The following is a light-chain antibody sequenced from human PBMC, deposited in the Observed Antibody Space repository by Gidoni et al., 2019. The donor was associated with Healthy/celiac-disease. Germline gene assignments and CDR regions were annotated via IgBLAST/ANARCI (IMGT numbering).Light chain of an antibody. CDR1: QSISSY. V-gene: IGKV1-39*01. J-gene: IGKJ5*01. CDR3: QQSYSTPRVT. CDR2: AAS. Sequence: DIQMTQSPSSLSASVGDRVTITCPASQSISSYLNWYQQKPGKAPQLLIYAASSLQSGVPSRLSGSGSGTDFTLTISSLQPEDFATYYCQQSYSTPRVTFGQGTRLEIK.